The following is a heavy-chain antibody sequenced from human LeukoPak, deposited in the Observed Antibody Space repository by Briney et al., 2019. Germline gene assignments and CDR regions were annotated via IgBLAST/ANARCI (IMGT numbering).Heavy chain of an antibody. CDR3: AKMFYYDSSGYFPLDY. V-gene: IGHV3-23*01. CDR1: GFTFSSYA. CDR2: ISGSGGST. D-gene: IGHD3-22*01. Sequence: GGSLRLSCAASGFTFSSYAMSWVRQAPGKGLEWVSAISGSGGSTYYADSVKGRFTISRDNSKNTLYLQMNSLRAEDTAVYYCAKMFYYDSSGYFPLDYWGQGILVTVSS. J-gene: IGHJ4*02.